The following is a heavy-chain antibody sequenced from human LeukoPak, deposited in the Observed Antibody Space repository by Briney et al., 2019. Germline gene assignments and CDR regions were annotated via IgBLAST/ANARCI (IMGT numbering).Heavy chain of an antibody. Sequence: ASVKVSCKASGYTFTSYGISWVRQAPGQGLEWMGWISAYNGNTNYAQKFQGRVTMTRDTSISTAYMELSRLRSDDTAVYYCARERVGSYYGSGSYYNELDYWGQGTLVTVSS. V-gene: IGHV1-18*01. CDR1: GYTFTSYG. J-gene: IGHJ4*02. D-gene: IGHD3-10*01. CDR3: ARERVGSYYGSGSYYNELDY. CDR2: ISAYNGNT.